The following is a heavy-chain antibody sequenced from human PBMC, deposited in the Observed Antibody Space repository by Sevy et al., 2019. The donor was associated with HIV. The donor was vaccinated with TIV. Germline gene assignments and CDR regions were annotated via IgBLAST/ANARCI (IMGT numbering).Heavy chain of an antibody. J-gene: IGHJ2*01. CDR2: INPKPGGT. Sequence: ASVKVSCKASGYTLPAFYIPWVRQPPGQGLEWMGWINPKPGGTNNEQKFQDRVTMSRDTSITTHFIEMTRLRSDDTAVYYCARGIAAGGTDWYFDLWGRGTLVTVSS. CDR1: GYTLPAFY. V-gene: IGHV1-2*02. D-gene: IGHD6-13*01. CDR3: ARGIAAGGTDWYFDL.